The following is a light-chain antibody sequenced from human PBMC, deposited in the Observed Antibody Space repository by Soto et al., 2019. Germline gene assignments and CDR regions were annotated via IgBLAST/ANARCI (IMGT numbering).Light chain of an antibody. Sequence: EIVLTQSPGTLSLSPGERATLSCRASQSVSSNYLAWYQQKPGQAPRLLIFAASSRATGIPDRFSGSGSGTDFTLTISRLEPEDLAVYYCQQYGSSPRTFGQGTKLEIK. V-gene: IGKV3-20*01. CDR3: QQYGSSPRT. CDR1: QSVSSNY. CDR2: AAS. J-gene: IGKJ2*01.